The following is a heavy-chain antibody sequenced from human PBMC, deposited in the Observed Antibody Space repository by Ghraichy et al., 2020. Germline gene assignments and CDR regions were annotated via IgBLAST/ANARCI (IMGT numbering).Heavy chain of an antibody. CDR1: GYTFTSYD. V-gene: IGHV1-8*01. CDR3: ARSFSRGIVVVPACNV. J-gene: IGHJ4*02. CDR2: MNPNSGNT. Sequence: ASVKVSCKASGYTFTSYDINWVRQATGQGLEWMGWMNPNSGNTGYAQKFQGRVTMTMNTSISTAYMELSSLRSEDTAVYYCARSFSRGIVVVPACNVWGQGTLVTVSS. D-gene: IGHD2-2*01.